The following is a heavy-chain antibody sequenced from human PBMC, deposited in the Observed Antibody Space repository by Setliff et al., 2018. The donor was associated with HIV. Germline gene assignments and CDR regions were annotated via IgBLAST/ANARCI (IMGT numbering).Heavy chain of an antibody. Sequence: SETLSLTCRVSGVSISNYYWSWIRQPAGKGLEWIGRIYTSGNTNYNPSLKSRVTMSVDTSKKQFSLKLSSVTAADAAVYYCARSPSYRSSWEYYFDYWGQGILVTVSS. V-gene: IGHV4-4*07. D-gene: IGHD6-13*01. CDR2: IYTSGNT. CDR3: ARSPSYRSSWEYYFDY. CDR1: GVSISNYY. J-gene: IGHJ4*02.